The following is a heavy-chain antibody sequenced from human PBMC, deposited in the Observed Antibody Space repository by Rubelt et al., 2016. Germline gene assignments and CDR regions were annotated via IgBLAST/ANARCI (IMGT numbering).Heavy chain of an antibody. J-gene: IGHJ4*02. CDR3: ASFPEGGAAAAPFDY. CDR2: IYYSGST. V-gene: IGHV4-59*08. D-gene: IGHD6-13*01. Sequence: RGPPGKGLEWIGYIYYSGSTNYNPSLKSRVTISVDTSKNQFSLKLSSVTAADTAVYYCASFPEGGAAAAPFDYWGQGTLVTVSS.